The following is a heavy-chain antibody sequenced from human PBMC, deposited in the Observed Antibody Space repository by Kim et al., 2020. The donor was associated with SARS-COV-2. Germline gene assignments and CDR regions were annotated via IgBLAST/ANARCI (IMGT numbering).Heavy chain of an antibody. V-gene: IGHV3-33*01. D-gene: IGHD5-18*01. Sequence: GGSLRLSCAASGFTFSSYGMHWVRQAPGKGLEWVAVIWYDGSNKYYADSVKGRFTISRDNSKNTLYLQMNSLRAEDTAVYYCARVLGRYSYGPTFYYWGQGTLVTVSS. CDR2: IWYDGSNK. CDR1: GFTFSSYG. J-gene: IGHJ4*02. CDR3: ARVLGRYSYGPTFYY.